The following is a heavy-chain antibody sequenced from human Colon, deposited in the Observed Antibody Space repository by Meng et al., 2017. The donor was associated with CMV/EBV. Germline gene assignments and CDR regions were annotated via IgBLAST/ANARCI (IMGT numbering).Heavy chain of an antibody. D-gene: IGHD3-10*01. J-gene: IGHJ6*02. CDR2: ISGSGTST. CDR1: GFTVSDNY. CDR3: AKDTAYYYGSGSRAYGMDV. Sequence: GESLKISCAASGFTVSDNYMTWVRQAPGKGLEWVSGISGSGTSTYYADSVKGRHTISRDNSKNTLYLQMNSLGAEDTGVYYCAKDTAYYYGSGSRAYGMDVWGQGTTVTVSS. V-gene: IGHV3-23*01.